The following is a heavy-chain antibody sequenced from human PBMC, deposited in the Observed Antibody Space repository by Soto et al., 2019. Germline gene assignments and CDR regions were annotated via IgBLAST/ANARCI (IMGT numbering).Heavy chain of an antibody. V-gene: IGHV3-23*01. Sequence: EVQVLESGGGLIQPGGSLRLSCAASGFTFSSYAMSWVRQAPGKGLEWVSSISGSGGRIYYADSVKGRFTISRDNSKNKMFLQMSGLGAEDTAIYYCAKFECWAGGSCSVYFDSWGQGALVTVSS. CDR2: ISGSGGRI. CDR1: GFTFSSYA. J-gene: IGHJ4*02. CDR3: AKFECWAGGSCSVYFDS. D-gene: IGHD2-15*01.